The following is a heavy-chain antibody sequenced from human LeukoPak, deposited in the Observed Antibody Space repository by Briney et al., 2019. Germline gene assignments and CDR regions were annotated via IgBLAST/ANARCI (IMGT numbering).Heavy chain of an antibody. CDR3: AKMEWPENYYFDY. CDR1: GFTFSDYY. J-gene: IGHJ4*02. V-gene: IGHV3-11*03. Sequence: GGSLRLSCAASGFTFSDYYMGWIRQAPGKGLEWVSYISSSSYTNYADSVKGRFTISRDNAKNSLYLQMNSLRAEDTAVYYCAKMEWPENYYFDYWGQGTLVTVSS. CDR2: ISSSSYT. D-gene: IGHD3-3*01.